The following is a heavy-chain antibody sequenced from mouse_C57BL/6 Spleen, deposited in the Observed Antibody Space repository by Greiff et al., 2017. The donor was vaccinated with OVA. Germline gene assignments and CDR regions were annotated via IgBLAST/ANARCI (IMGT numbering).Heavy chain of an antibody. D-gene: IGHD1-1*01. J-gene: IGHJ4*01. CDR1: GYAFSSSW. CDR3: ARGDYYGSSEAMDY. CDR2: IYPGDGDT. Sequence: VQLQQSGPELVKPGASVKISCKASGYAFSSSWMNWVKQRPGKGLEWIGRIYPGDGDTNYNGKFKGKATLTADKSSSTAYMQLSSLTSEDSAVYFCARGDYYGSSEAMDYWGQGTSVTVSS. V-gene: IGHV1-82*01.